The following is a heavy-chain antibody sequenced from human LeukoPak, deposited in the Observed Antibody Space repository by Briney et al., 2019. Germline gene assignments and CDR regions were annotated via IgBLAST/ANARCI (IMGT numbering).Heavy chain of an antibody. D-gene: IGHD1-26*01. CDR1: GFTFSSYA. Sequence: GGSLRPSCAASGFTFSSYAMHWVRQAPGKGLEWVAVISYDGSNKYYADSVKGRFTISRDNSKNTLYLHMNSLRAEDTAVYYCARDTLGVVGATSAFDIWGQGTMVTVSS. CDR3: ARDTLGVVGATSAFDI. CDR2: ISYDGSNK. J-gene: IGHJ3*02. V-gene: IGHV3-30*04.